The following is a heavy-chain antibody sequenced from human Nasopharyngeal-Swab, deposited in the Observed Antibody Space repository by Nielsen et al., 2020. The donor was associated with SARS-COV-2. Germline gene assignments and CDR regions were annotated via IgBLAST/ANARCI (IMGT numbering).Heavy chain of an antibody. J-gene: IGHJ5*02. CDR1: GYTFINHD. V-gene: IGHV1-8*01. D-gene: IGHD3-10*01. CDR3: ARGGSSLGANLEDP. Sequence: ASVKVSCKASGYTFINHDINWVRQSTGQGLEWMGWMSPNSGNTGYAQKFQGRVTITRNTSTSTAYLELSSLRSEDTAVYYCARGGSSLGANLEDPWDQGTLVIVSS. CDR2: MSPNSGNT.